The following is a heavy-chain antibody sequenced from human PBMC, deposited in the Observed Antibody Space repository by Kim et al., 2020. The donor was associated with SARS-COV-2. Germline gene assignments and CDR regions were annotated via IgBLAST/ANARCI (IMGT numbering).Heavy chain of an antibody. Sequence: GESLKISCKGSGYSFTSYWIGWVRQMPGKGLEWMGIIYPGDSDTRYSPSFQGQVTISADKSISTAYLQWSSLKASDTAMYYCARTWYSSSWYAINPFDYWGQGTLVTVSS. CDR2: IYPGDSDT. CDR3: ARTWYSSSWYAINPFDY. V-gene: IGHV5-51*01. D-gene: IGHD6-13*01. J-gene: IGHJ4*02. CDR1: GYSFTSYW.